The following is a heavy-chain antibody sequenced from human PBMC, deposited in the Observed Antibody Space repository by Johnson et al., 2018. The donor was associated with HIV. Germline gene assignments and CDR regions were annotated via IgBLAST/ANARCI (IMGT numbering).Heavy chain of an antibody. J-gene: IGHJ3*02. CDR1: GFTFSNAW. CDR3: ARARMTTVTNDAFDI. CDR2: IKSKTDGGTT. Sequence: VQLVESGGGLVKPGGSLRLSCAASGFTFSNAWMSWVRQAPGKGLEWVGRIKSKTDGGTTDCAAPVNGRFTISRDDSKNTLYLQMNSLRAEDTAVYYCARARMTTVTNDAFDIWGQGTMVTVSS. V-gene: IGHV3-15*01. D-gene: IGHD4-17*01.